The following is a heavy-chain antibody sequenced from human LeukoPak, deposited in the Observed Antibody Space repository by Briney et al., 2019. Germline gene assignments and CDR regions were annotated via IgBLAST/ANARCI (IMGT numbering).Heavy chain of an antibody. CDR2: ISYDGSNK. V-gene: IGHV3-30*04. CDR3: AREGEVAATLDY. D-gene: IGHD2-15*01. Sequence: GGSLRLSCAASGFTFSSYAMHCVRQAPGKGLEWVAVISYDGSNKYYADSVKGRFTISRDNSKNTLCLQMNSLRAEDTAVYYCAREGEVAATLDYWGQGTLVTVSS. J-gene: IGHJ4*02. CDR1: GFTFSSYA.